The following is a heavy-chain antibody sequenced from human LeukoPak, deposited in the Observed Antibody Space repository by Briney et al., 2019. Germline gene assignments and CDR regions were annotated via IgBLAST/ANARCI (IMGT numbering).Heavy chain of an antibody. CDR1: GFTFSSYG. J-gene: IGHJ4*02. CDR3: APRVVVITAPFDY. V-gene: IGHV3-30*02. Sequence: PGGSLRLSCTASGFTFSSYGMHWVRQAPGKGLKWVAFIRYDGSNKYYADSVKGRFTISRDNSKNTLYLQMNSLRVEDTAVYYCAPRVVVITAPFDYWGQGTLVTVSS. D-gene: IGHD2-21*01. CDR2: IRYDGSNK.